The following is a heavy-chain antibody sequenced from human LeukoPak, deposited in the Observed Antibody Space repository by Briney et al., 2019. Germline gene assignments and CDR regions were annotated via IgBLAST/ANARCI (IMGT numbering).Heavy chain of an antibody. CDR3: ARHTLWRFDY. CDR1: GFTFTNYW. V-gene: IGHV3-7*01. Sequence: GGSLRLSCAAYGFTFTNYWLTWVRQAPGKGLEWVANINQDGGTEYYVDSMKGRFTISRDNAKNLVYLQINSLRAEDTAVYFCARHTLWRFDYWGQGTLVTVSS. J-gene: IGHJ4*02. CDR2: INQDGGTE. D-gene: IGHD1-1*01.